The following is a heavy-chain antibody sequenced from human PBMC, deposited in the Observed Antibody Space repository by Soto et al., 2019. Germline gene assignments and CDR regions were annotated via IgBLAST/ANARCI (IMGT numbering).Heavy chain of an antibody. V-gene: IGHV1-3*01. CDR1: GYTFTSYP. Sequence: QVQFVQSGAEVKKPGASVKVSCRASGYTFTSYPLHWVRQAPGQRFEWMGWINAGNGNTRFSPKFQDRVIMTRDTSASTIHMELSSLRSEDTAVYYCSREDRTISGVVLLDYWGQGTLVTVSS. J-gene: IGHJ4*02. CDR2: INAGNGNT. D-gene: IGHD3-3*01. CDR3: SREDRTISGVVLLDY.